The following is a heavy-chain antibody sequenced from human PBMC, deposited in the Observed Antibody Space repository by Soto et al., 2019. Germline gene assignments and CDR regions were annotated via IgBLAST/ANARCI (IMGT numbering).Heavy chain of an antibody. CDR3: ARRRSSSWYNWFDP. J-gene: IGHJ5*02. V-gene: IGHV3-7*01. D-gene: IGHD6-13*01. Sequence: EVQLVESGGGLVQPGGSLRLSCAASGFTVSSYWMSWVRQAPGKGLEWVANIKLDGTEKYYVDSVKGRFTISRDNAKNSLYLQMNSLRVEDTAVYYCARRRSSSWYNWFDPWGPGTLVTVSS. CDR2: IKLDGTEK. CDR1: GFTVSSYW.